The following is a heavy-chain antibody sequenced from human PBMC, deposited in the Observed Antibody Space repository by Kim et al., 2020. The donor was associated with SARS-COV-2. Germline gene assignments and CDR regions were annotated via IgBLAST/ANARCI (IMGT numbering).Heavy chain of an antibody. Sequence: KGRFTIDRDNSKNTLYLQMNSLRAEDTAVYYCARGMVPAAISYYYYGMDVWGQGTTVTVSS. V-gene: IGHV3-30*07. D-gene: IGHD2-2*02. J-gene: IGHJ6*02. CDR3: ARGMVPAAISYYYYGMDV.